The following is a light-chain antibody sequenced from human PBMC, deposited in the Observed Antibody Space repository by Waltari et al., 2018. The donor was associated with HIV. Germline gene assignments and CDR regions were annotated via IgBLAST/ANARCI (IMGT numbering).Light chain of an antibody. V-gene: IGLV2-14*01. J-gene: IGLJ3*02. CDR3: SSYASTSTRV. Sequence: QSALTQPASVSGSPGQSITISCTGTSTDVGGYKYVSWYQQHPGNAPKVVIYEVSNRPSGVSNRFSGSKSGNTASLTISGLQAEDEADYYCSSYASTSTRVFGGGTKLTVL. CDR1: STDVGGYKY. CDR2: EVS.